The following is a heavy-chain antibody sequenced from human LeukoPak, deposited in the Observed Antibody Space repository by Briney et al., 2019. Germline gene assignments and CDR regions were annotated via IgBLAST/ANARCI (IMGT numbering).Heavy chain of an antibody. CDR2: IWYDGRTK. CDR3: AREWGRIAVAGGPGY. CDR1: GFIFSNYG. V-gene: IGHV3-33*01. D-gene: IGHD6-19*01. Sequence: PGGSLRLSCEVSGFIFSNYGMHWVRQAPGKGLEWLALIWYDGRTKFHADSVKGRFTISRGNSANTLYLQMSSLRVEDTAVYYCAREWGRIAVAGGPGYWGQGARVTVSS. J-gene: IGHJ4*02.